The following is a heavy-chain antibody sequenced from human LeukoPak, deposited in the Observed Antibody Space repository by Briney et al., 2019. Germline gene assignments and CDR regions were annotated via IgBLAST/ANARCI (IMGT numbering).Heavy chain of an antibody. Sequence: GGSLKLSCAASGFTFSKYVMSWVRQTPGEGPEWVSAISRGGERTYYAESVKGRFTVSRDNSKNTVYLEMNRLRAEDTAFYHCVKEEPDGAAADWGQGTLVTVSS. V-gene: IGHV3-23*01. D-gene: IGHD2-2*01. CDR3: VKEEPDGAAAD. CDR2: ISRGGERT. CDR1: GFTFSKYV. J-gene: IGHJ4*02.